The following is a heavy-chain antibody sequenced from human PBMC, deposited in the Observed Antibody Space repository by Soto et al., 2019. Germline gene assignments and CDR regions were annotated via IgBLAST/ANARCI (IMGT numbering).Heavy chain of an antibody. CDR1: GFTFTDYG. Sequence: QVQLVQSGAEVKKPGASVKVSCKASGFTFTDYGVHWVRQAPGQRLEWMGWIDVANGYTKYSQKFQDRVIITRDASASTGYIELSSLRSEDTAVYYCAKDGWVTTWRLGPWGQGALVTVSS. D-gene: IGHD5-18*01. CDR2: IDVANGYT. CDR3: AKDGWVTTWRLGP. V-gene: IGHV1-3*01. J-gene: IGHJ5*02.